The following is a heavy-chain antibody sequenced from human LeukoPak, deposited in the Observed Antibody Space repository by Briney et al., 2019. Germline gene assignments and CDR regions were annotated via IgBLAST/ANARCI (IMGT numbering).Heavy chain of an antibody. Sequence: ASVKVSCKASGYTFTGYYMHWVRQAPGQGLEWMGGINPNSGGTNYAQKFQGRVTMTRDTSISTAYMELSRLRSDDTAVYYCARDLPWGSGFYYFDYWGQGTLVTVSS. CDR3: ARDLPWGSGFYYFDY. J-gene: IGHJ4*02. CDR2: INPNSGGT. V-gene: IGHV1-2*02. CDR1: GYTFTGYY. D-gene: IGHD7-27*01.